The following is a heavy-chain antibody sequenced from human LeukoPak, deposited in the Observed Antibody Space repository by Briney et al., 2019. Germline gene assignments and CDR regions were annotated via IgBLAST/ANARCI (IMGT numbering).Heavy chain of an antibody. CDR3: ARQVSIFGVVIIHNWFDP. CDR2: IYYSGST. V-gene: IGHV4-39*01. CDR1: GGSISSSSYY. J-gene: IGHJ5*02. D-gene: IGHD3-3*01. Sequence: SETLSLTCTVSGGSISSSSYYWGWIRQPPGKGLEWIGSIYYSGSTYYNPSLKSRVTISVDTSKNQFSLKLSSVTAADTAVYYCARQVSIFGVVIIHNWFDPWGQGTLVTVFS.